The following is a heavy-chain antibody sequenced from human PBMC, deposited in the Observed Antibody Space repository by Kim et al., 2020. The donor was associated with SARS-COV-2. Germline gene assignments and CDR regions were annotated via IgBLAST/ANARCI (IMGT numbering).Heavy chain of an antibody. Sequence: SETLSLTCTVSGAPISSYYWVWVRQPPGKGLEWMATFFRSGSTSSNPSLKSRVTISADTSNHQFSLQLSSVTAAYTAVYYCASWDYSDNAGLVHWGQGTLVTVSS. V-gene: IGHV4-59*13. CDR2: FFRSGST. J-gene: IGHJ4*02. D-gene: IGHD4-4*01. CDR1: GAPISSYY. CDR3: ASWDYSDNAGLVH.